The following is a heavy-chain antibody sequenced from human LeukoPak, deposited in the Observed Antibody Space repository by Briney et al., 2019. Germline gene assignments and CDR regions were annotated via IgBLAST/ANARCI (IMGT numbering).Heavy chain of an antibody. D-gene: IGHD1-26*01. V-gene: IGHV1-18*01. CDR2: ISGSNGNT. CDR1: SYTFTRYG. J-gene: IGHJ4*02. CDR3: ARSGRGTYYYFDI. Sequence: ASVKVPCKASSYTFTRYGISWVRQAPGQGLEWMGWISGSNGNTNYAQKFQGRVSMTADTSTSTAYMELRSLRSDDTAVYYCARSGRGTYYYFDIWGQGTLVTVSS.